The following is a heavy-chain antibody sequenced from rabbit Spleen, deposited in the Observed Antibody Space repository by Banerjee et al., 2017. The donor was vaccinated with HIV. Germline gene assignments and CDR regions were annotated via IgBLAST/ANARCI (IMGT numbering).Heavy chain of an antibody. J-gene: IGHJ6*01. Sequence: QSLEESGGDLVKPGASLTLTCTASEIDLSNSYYLCWVRQAPGKGLEWIGCTFTVTGRTYYASWAKGRFTISKTSSTTVTLQMTRLTAADTATYFCARDTASSFSSYGMDLWGQGTLVTVS. D-gene: IGHD8-1*01. CDR1: EIDLSNSYY. CDR2: TFTVTGRT. CDR3: ARDTASSFSSYGMDL. V-gene: IGHV1S40*01.